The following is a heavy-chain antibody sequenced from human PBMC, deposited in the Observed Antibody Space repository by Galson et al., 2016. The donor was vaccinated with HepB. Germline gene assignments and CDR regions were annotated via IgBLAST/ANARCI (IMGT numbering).Heavy chain of an antibody. CDR1: GFMFSDFF. Sequence: SLRLSCAASGFMFSDFFMSWIRQAPGKGPEWVSYISGDSDILYYGESVKGRFTISRDNTRKVVYLQMNSLRVEDTAVYYGARKADFWPVPWGQGTLVTVSS. J-gene: IGHJ5*02. V-gene: IGHV3-11*01. CDR3: ARKADFWPVP. CDR2: ISGDSDIL. D-gene: IGHD3-3*01.